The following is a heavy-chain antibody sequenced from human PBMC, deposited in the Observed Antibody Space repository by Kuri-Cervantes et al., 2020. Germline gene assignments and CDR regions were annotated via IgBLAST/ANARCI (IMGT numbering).Heavy chain of an antibody. J-gene: IGHJ4*02. D-gene: IGHD6-19*01. CDR3: ARVSGIAVVKYYFDY. CDR1: GGSISSYY. CDR2: IYYSGST. V-gene: IGHV4-59*01. Sequence: ESLKISCTVSGGSISSYYWSWIRQPPEKGLEWIGYIYYSGSTNYNPSLKSRVTISVDTSKNQFSLKLSSVTAADTAVYYCARVSGIAVVKYYFDYWGQGTLVTVSS.